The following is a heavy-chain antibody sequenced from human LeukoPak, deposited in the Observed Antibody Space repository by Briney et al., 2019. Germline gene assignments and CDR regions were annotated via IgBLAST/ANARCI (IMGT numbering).Heavy chain of an antibody. Sequence: GGSLRLSCAASGFTFSSYGMHWVRQAPGKGLEWVAVISYDGSNKYYADSVKGRFTISRDNSKNTLYLQMNSLRAEDTAVYYCAKEFSASGMTTVTTTGYWGQGTLVTVSS. D-gene: IGHD4-17*01. V-gene: IGHV3-30*18. J-gene: IGHJ4*02. CDR1: GFTFSSYG. CDR2: ISYDGSNK. CDR3: AKEFSASGMTTVTTTGY.